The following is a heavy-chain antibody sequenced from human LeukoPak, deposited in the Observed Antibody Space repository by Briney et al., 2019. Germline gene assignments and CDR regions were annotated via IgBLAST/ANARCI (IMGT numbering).Heavy chain of an antibody. CDR3: ARDRGGSYSAIDY. CDR2: ISSSSTI. V-gene: IGHV3-69-1*01. D-gene: IGHD1-26*01. J-gene: IGHJ4*02. CDR1: GFTFSSYS. Sequence: GGSLRLSCAASGFTFSSYSMNWVRQAPGKGLEWISSISSSSTIYYADSVKGRFTISRDNAKNSLYLQMSSLRAEDTAVYYCARDRGGSYSAIDYWGQGTLVTASS.